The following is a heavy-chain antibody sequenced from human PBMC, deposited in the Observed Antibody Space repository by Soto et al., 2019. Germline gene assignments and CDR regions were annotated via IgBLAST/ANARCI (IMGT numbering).Heavy chain of an antibody. V-gene: IGHV3-48*04. J-gene: IGHJ4*02. CDR2: ISDSSSTI. CDR3: TRELGF. CDR1: GFTFNSHT. D-gene: IGHD3-10*01. Sequence: EVQLVESGGGLVQPGGSLRLSCAASGFTFNSHTMNWVRQAPGKGLEWLSYISDSSSTIYYADSVKGRFTISRDNAKDSLYLQMNGLRAEDPAVYFCTRELGFWGQGTLVTVSA.